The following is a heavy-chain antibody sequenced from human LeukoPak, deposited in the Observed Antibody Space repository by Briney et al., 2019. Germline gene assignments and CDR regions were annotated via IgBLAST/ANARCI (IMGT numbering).Heavy chain of an antibody. Sequence: SVKVSCKASGGTFSSYAISWVRQAPGHGLEWMGGIIPIFGTANYAQKFQGRVTITTDESTSTAYMELSSLRSEDTAVYYCASSGFSAAIVVVPAAIPSPWCMDVWGKGTTVTVSS. V-gene: IGHV1-69*05. CDR2: IIPIFGTA. D-gene: IGHD2-2*02. CDR3: ASSGFSAAIVVVPAAIPSPWCMDV. J-gene: IGHJ6*03. CDR1: GGTFSSYA.